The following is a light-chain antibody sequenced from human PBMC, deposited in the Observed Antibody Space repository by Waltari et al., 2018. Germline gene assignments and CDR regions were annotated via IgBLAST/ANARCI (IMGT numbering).Light chain of an antibody. CDR1: SSDVGSNNR. V-gene: IGLV2-11*01. J-gene: IGLJ3*02. CDR2: DVD. Sequence: QSALTQPRSVSGSPGQSVTISCTGASSDVGSNNRFSWYQQPPGTAPKLIIHDVDKRPSGVPYRFSASKSGNTASLTISGLQGEDEADYYCCSYAGRYTWVFGGGTKLTVL. CDR3: CSYAGRYTWV.